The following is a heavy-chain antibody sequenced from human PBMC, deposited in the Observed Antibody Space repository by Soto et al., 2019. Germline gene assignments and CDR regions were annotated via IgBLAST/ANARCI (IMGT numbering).Heavy chain of an antibody. CDR1: GFIFANYG. CDR2: ITYEGSNK. CDR3: AKARGANNWANYYGLDV. V-gene: IGHV3-30*18. Sequence: LRLSCAASGFIFANYGMHWVRQAPGKGLEWVALITYEGSNKYYADAVKGRFTISRDNAKNMVSLQMDSLRAEDTAVYYCAKARGANNWANYYGLDVWGQGTTVTVSS. J-gene: IGHJ6*02. D-gene: IGHD1-1*01.